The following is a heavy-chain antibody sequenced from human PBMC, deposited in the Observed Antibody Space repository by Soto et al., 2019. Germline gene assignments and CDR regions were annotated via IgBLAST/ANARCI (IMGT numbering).Heavy chain of an antibody. CDR3: ARAGYSSSWTNYYYYYGMDV. CDR1: GGSIISGGYY. Sequence: SETLSVTCTVSGGSIISGGYYWIWIRQHPGKGLEWIGYIYYSGSTYYNPSLKSRVTISVDTSKNQFSLKLSSVTAADTAVYYCARAGYSSSWTNYYYYYGMDVWGQGTTVTVS. V-gene: IGHV4-31*03. D-gene: IGHD6-13*01. CDR2: IYYSGST. J-gene: IGHJ6*02.